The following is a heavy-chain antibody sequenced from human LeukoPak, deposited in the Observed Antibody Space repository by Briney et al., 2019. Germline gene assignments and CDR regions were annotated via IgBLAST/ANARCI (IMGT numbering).Heavy chain of an antibody. CDR1: GGSISSSSYY. V-gene: IGHV4-39*07. D-gene: IGHD3-22*01. Sequence: PSETLSLTCTVSGGSISSSSYYWGWIRQPPGKGLEWIGSIYYSGSTYYNPSLKSRVTISVDTSKNQFSLKLSSVTAADTAVYFCACLTTAEAFDIWGQGTMVTVSS. J-gene: IGHJ3*02. CDR3: ACLTTAEAFDI. CDR2: IYYSGST.